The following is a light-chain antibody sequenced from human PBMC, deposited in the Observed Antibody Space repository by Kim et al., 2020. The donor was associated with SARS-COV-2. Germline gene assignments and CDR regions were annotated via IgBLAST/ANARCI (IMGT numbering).Light chain of an antibody. CDR3: QAWASSWV. J-gene: IGLJ3*02. CDR1: KLGDKY. V-gene: IGLV3-1*01. CDR2: QDS. Sequence: SYELTQPPSVSVSPGQTASIPCSGDKLGDKYACWYQQKPGQSPVLVIYQDSKRPSGIPERFSGSNSGNTATLTISGTQAMDEADYYCQAWASSWVFGGGT.